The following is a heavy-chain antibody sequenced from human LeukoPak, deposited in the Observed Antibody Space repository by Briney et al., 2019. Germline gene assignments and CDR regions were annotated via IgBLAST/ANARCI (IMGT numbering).Heavy chain of an antibody. CDR3: ARRWGDGYNSFDY. V-gene: IGHV4-34*01. CDR2: INYSGTT. Sequence: SETLSLTCAVSGGSFSGYYWSWIRQPPGKGLEWIGEINYSGTTNYNPSLKSRVTLSVDTSENQFSLKLTSVTAADTAVYYCARRWGDGYNSFDYWGQGTLVTVSS. J-gene: IGHJ4*02. D-gene: IGHD5-24*01. CDR1: GGSFSGYY.